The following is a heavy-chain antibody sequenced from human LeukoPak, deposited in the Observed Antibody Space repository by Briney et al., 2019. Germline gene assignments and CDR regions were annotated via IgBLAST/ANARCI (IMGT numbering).Heavy chain of an antibody. Sequence: SETLSLTCSVSGGSIRSYYWIWIRQPPGERLEWIGYIYYSGSTNYNPSRKSRVTISLDTSKKQFSLRLSSVTAADTALYYCARGFNSDAYDIWGQGTTVTVSS. V-gene: IGHV4-59*01. CDR1: GGSIRSYY. CDR2: IYYSGST. J-gene: IGHJ3*02. CDR3: ARGFNSDAYDI.